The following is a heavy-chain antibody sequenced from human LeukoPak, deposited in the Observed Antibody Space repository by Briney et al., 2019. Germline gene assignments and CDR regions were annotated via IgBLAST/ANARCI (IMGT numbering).Heavy chain of an antibody. CDR2: IYHSGST. V-gene: IGHV4-38-2*01. Sequence: SETLSLTCAVSGYSISSGYYWGWIRQPPGKGLEWIGSIYHSGSTYYNPSLKSRVTLSVDTSKNQFSLKLSSVTAADTAVYYCARGMRGYSGYFYYYYMDVWGKGTTVTVSS. CDR1: GYSISSGYY. D-gene: IGHD5-12*01. J-gene: IGHJ6*03. CDR3: ARGMRGYSGYFYYYYMDV.